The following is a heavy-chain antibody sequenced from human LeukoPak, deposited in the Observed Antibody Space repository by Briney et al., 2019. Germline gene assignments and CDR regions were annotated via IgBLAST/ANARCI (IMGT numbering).Heavy chain of an antibody. V-gene: IGHV4-59*12. CDR1: GGSISSYY. Sequence: SETLSLTCTVSGGSISSYYWSWIRQAPGKGLEWIGYIYYSGSTNYNPSLKSRVTISVDTSKNQFSLKLSSVTAADTAVYYCARGLPYYYDSSGYYPDWGQGTLVTVSS. CDR2: IYYSGST. D-gene: IGHD3-22*01. CDR3: ARGLPYYYDSSGYYPD. J-gene: IGHJ4*02.